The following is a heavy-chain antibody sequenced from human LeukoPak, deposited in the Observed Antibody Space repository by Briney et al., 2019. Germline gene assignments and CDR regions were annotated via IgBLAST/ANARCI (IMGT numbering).Heavy chain of an antibody. J-gene: IGHJ4*02. V-gene: IGHV1-18*04. CDR2: ISANNGEI. CDR1: GYTFTYYG. D-gene: IGHD1-14*01. CDR3: ARVPPSAHQVFSSDY. Sequence: ASVKVSCKASGYTFTYYGISWVRQAPGQGLEWMSWISANNGEIRYAQNFQARVTMTTDTSTTTAYMELRSLRSDDTAVYYCARVPPSAHQVFSSDYWGQGTQVTVSS.